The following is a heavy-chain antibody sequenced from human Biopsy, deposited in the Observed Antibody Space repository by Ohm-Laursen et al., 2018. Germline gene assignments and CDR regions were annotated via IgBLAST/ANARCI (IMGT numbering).Heavy chain of an antibody. V-gene: IGHV4-34*01. CDR1: GGSLSGYY. CDR2: INDSGSI. D-gene: IGHD3-22*01. Sequence: PGTLSLTCAVYGGSLSGYYWSWIRQPPGKGLQWIGEINDSGSINYNPSLKSRVTISVDTSKNQFSLKVRSVTAADTAVYYCVRGVDYYDPYHYYALDVWGQGTTVAVSS. J-gene: IGHJ6*02. CDR3: VRGVDYYDPYHYYALDV.